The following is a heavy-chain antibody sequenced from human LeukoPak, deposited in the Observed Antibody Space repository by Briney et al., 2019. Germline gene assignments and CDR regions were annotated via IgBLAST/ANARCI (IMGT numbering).Heavy chain of an antibody. CDR3: ARGPRRQKIAGDSNWFDP. D-gene: IGHD6-13*01. J-gene: IGHJ5*02. V-gene: IGHV4-4*07. CDR2: IYTSGTT. Sequence: SETLSLTCTVSGGSISSYYWSWVRQPAGKGLEWIGRIYTSGTTNYNPSLKSRVTMSVDTSKNQISLKLTSVTAADTAVYYCARGPRRQKIAGDSNWFDPWGQGTLVTVSS. CDR1: GGSISSYY.